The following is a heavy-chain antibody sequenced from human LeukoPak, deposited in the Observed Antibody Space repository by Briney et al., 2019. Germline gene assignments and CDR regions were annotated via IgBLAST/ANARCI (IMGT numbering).Heavy chain of an antibody. CDR3: ARDGQYRDSSGYRGEFYYYYGMDV. Sequence: PGGSLRLSCAASGFTFSSYAMHWVRQAPGKGLEWVAVISYDGGNKYYADSVKGRFTISRDNSKNTLYLQMNSLRAEDTAVYYCARDGQYRDSSGYRGEFYYYYGMDVWGQGTTVTVSS. CDR2: ISYDGGNK. D-gene: IGHD3-22*01. V-gene: IGHV3-30-3*01. J-gene: IGHJ6*02. CDR1: GFTFSSYA.